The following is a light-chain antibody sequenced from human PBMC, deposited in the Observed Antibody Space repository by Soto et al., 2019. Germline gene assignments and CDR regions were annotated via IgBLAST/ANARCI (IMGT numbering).Light chain of an antibody. CDR3: QQYGYSPIT. V-gene: IGKV3-20*01. Sequence: EIVLTQSPAPLSLSPGERATLSCRASPSVTNYLAWYQQKPGQPPRLLIYGAFNRAAGIPARFSGGGSGTDFTLTISRLEPEDFAVYYCQQYGYSPITFGQGTRLEIK. CDR1: PSVTNY. J-gene: IGKJ5*01. CDR2: GAF.